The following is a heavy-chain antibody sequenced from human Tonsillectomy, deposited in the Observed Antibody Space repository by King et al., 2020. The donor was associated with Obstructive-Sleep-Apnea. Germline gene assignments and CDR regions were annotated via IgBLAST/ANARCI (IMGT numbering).Heavy chain of an antibody. CDR2: LTASGIIT. CDR3: AKDLRGPEAGTWYFDY. V-gene: IGHV3-23*04. D-gene: IGHD6-13*01. J-gene: IGHJ4*02. Sequence: QLVQSGGDLVQPGGSLRLSCAASGFTFSRCSMGWVRQAPGNGLEWVSGLTASGIITYYAASVKGRFTISRDNSKNTLYLQLNSLRADATAVYYCAKDLRGPEAGTWYFDYWGQGTLVTVSS. CDR1: GFTFSRCS.